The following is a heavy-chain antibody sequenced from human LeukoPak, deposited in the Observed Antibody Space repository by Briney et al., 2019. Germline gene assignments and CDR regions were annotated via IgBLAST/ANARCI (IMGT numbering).Heavy chain of an antibody. CDR3: ARHPYGDYYPKPFDY. D-gene: IGHD4-17*01. CDR1: GGPSSGYY. J-gene: IGHJ4*02. Sequence: SETPSLTCTVNGGPSSGYYWSWIRQPPGKGLEWIGEINHSGSTNYNPSLKSRVTISVDTSKDQFSLKLSSVTAADTAVYYCARHPYGDYYPKPFDYWGQGTLVTVSS. CDR2: INHSGST. V-gene: IGHV4-34*01.